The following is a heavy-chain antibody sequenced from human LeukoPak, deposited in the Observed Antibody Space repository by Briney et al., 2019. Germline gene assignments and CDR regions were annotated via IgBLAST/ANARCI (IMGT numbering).Heavy chain of an antibody. Sequence: ASVKVSCKASGGTFSSYAISWVRQAPGQGLEWMGGIIPIFGTANYAQKFQGRVTITADESTSTAYMELSSLRSEDTAVYYCARDLGYYDSSGSNWFDPWGQGTLVTVSS. V-gene: IGHV1-69*13. D-gene: IGHD3-22*01. CDR2: IIPIFGTA. CDR1: GGTFSSYA. CDR3: ARDLGYYDSSGSNWFDP. J-gene: IGHJ5*02.